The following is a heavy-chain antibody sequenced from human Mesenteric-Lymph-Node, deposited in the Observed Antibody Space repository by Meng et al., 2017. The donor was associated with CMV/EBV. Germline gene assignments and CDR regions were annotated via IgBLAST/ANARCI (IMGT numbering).Heavy chain of an antibody. CDR1: GGSFIGYY. J-gene: IGHJ4*02. Sequence: VPFPPGDAGLLKPAETLSVTCAVYGGSFIGYYWNWIRQSPEKGLEWIGEINHSGSTTYNPSFTSRIIISVDTSTNQISLNMSSVTAADTAVYYCARGSSYDILTGYFDYWGQGALVTVSS. D-gene: IGHD3-9*01. V-gene: IGHV4-34*01. CDR3: ARGSSYDILTGYFDY. CDR2: INHSGST.